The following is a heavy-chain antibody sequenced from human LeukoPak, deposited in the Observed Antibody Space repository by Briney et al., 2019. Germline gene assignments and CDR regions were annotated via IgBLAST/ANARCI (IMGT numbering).Heavy chain of an antibody. D-gene: IGHD1-1*01. CDR2: INHSGST. J-gene: IGHJ5*02. V-gene: IGHV4-34*01. Sequence: SETLSLTCAVYGGAFSGYYWSWIRQPAGKGLEWIGEINHSGSTNYHPSLKSRVTISVDTSKNQLSLKLSSVTAADTAVYYCARDWVHVSGSFDPWGQGTLVTVSS. CDR3: ARDWVHVSGSFDP. CDR1: GGAFSGYY.